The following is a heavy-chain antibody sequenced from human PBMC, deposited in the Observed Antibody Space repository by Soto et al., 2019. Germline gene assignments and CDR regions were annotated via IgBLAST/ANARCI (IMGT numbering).Heavy chain of an antibody. J-gene: IGHJ4*02. CDR1: DGSINTFY. V-gene: IGHV4-4*07. CDR2: IFSSGST. Sequence: SETLSVTCTVSDGSINTFYLIWLRPPALKGLDWIGRIFSSGSTSFNPSLESLVAMSVDTSKNHFSLNLSSVTAADMAVYYCAREGSYSAYNFAHGIQLWSFDFWGQGALVTVSS. CDR3: AREGSYSAYNFAHGIQLWSFDF. D-gene: IGHD5-12*01.